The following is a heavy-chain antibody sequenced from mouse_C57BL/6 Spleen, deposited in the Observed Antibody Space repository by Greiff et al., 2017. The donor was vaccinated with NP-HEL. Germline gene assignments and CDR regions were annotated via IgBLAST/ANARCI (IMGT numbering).Heavy chain of an antibody. CDR1: GFTFSDYY. V-gene: IGHV5-16*01. CDR3: ARATIPTVFDY. D-gene: IGHD1-1*01. J-gene: IGHJ2*01. Sequence: EVNVVESEGGLVQPGSSMKLSCTASGFTFSDYYMAWVRQVPEKGLEWVANINYDGSSTYYLDSLKSRFIISRDNAKNILYLQMSSLKSEDTATYYCARATIPTVFDYWGQGTTLTVSS. CDR2: INYDGSST.